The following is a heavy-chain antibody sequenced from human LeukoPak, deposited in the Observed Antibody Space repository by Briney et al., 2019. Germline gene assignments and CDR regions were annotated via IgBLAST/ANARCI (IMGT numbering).Heavy chain of an antibody. CDR1: GYTFTSYY. V-gene: IGHV1-46*01. D-gene: IGHD5-18*01. CDR3: ARDVASTYSYGLYYYYYYGMDV. J-gene: IGHJ6*02. Sequence: VASVKVSCKASGYTFTSYYMHWVRQAPGQGLEWMGIINPSGGSTSYAQKFQGRVTMTRDTSTSTVYMELSSLRSEDTAVYYCARDVASTYSYGLYYYYYYGMDVWGQGTTVTVSS. CDR2: INPSGGST.